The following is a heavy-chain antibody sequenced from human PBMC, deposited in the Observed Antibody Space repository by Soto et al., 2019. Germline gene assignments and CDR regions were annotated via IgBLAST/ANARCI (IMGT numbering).Heavy chain of an antibody. J-gene: IGHJ4*02. Sequence: EVQLVESGGGLVKPGGSLRLSCAASGFTFSSYSMNWVRQAPGKGLEWVSSISSSSSYIYYADSVKGRFTISRDNAKNSLYLQMNSLRDEETAVYYCARDLPSYYGSGSYYTDWGQGTLVTVSS. CDR1: GFTFSSYS. D-gene: IGHD3-10*01. V-gene: IGHV3-21*01. CDR2: ISSSSSYI. CDR3: ARDLPSYYGSGSYYTD.